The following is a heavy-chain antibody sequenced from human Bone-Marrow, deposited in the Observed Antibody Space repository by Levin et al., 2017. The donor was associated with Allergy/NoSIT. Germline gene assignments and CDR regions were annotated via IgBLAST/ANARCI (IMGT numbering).Heavy chain of an antibody. CDR3: ARGTAAAGTQGDY. J-gene: IGHJ4*02. CDR1: GYTFTGYY. CDR2: INPNSGGT. V-gene: IGHV1-2*06. Sequence: GESLKISCQASGYTFTGYYMHWVRQAPGQGLEWMGRINPNSGGTNYAQKFQGRVTMTRDTSISTAYMELSRLRSDDTAVYYCARGTAAAGTQGDYWGQGTLVTVSS. D-gene: IGHD6-13*01.